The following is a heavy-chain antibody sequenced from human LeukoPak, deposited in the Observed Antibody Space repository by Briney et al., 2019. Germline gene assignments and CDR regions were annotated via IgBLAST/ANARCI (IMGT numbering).Heavy chain of an antibody. D-gene: IGHD3-22*01. CDR3: ARQMITSYYYDSSGSRAFDI. CDR1: GGSISSSSYY. V-gene: IGHV4-39*01. CDR2: IYYSGST. Sequence: SETLSLXCTVSGGSISSSSYYWGWIRQPPGKGLEWIGSIYYSGSTYYNPSLKSRVTISVDTSKNQFSLKLSSVTAADTAVYYCARQMITSYYYDSSGSRAFDIWGQGTMVTVSS. J-gene: IGHJ3*02.